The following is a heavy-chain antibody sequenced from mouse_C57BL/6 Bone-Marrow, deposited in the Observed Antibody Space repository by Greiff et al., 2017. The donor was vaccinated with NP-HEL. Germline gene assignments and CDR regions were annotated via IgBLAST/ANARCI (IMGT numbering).Heavy chain of an antibody. V-gene: IGHV5-6*02. Sequence: EVMLVESGGDLVKPGGSLKLSCAASGFTFSSYGMSWVRQTPDKRLEWVATISSGGSYTYYPDSVKGRFTISRDNAKNTLYLQMSSLKSEDTAMYYCARRYYGYWYFDVWGTGTTVTVSS. D-gene: IGHD1-1*01. CDR2: ISSGGSYT. CDR3: ARRYYGYWYFDV. CDR1: GFTFSSYG. J-gene: IGHJ1*03.